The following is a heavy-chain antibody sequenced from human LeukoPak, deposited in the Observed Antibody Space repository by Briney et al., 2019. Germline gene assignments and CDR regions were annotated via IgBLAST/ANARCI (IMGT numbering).Heavy chain of an antibody. CDR3: ARARWQLVPYFDS. J-gene: IGHJ4*02. CDR1: GYTFTDYY. V-gene: IGHV1-2*02. Sequence: ASVKVSCKSSGYTFTDYYMHWVRQAPGQGLEWMGWINPNSGGTNFAQKFQGRVAMTRDTSISTAYMELGSLRSDDTAVYYCARARWQLVPYFDSWGQGTLVTVSS. D-gene: IGHD6-6*01. CDR2: INPNSGGT.